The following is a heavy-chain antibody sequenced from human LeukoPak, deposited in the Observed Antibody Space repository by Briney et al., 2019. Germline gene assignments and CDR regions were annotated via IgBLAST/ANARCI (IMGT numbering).Heavy chain of an antibody. CDR1: GFTFSNYA. D-gene: IGHD3-16*01. V-gene: IGHV3-30*04. Sequence: GGSLRLSCAASGFTFSNYAIHWVRQAPGKGLEWVAVISYDGSNKYYADSVKGRFTISRDNSKNTLYLQMNSLRAEDTAVYYCAKVGDNWDFDYWGQGTLVSVSS. J-gene: IGHJ4*02. CDR2: ISYDGSNK. CDR3: AKVGDNWDFDY.